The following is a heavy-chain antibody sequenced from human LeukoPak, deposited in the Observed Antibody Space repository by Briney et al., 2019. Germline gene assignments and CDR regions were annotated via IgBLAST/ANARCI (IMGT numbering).Heavy chain of an antibody. CDR2: IYHSGST. J-gene: IGHJ4*02. V-gene: IGHV4-4*02. CDR1: GGSISSSNW. D-gene: IGHD3-3*01. CDR3: ASLPYYDFWSGYYTSDY. Sequence: SETLSLTCAVSGGSISSSNWWSWVRQPPGKGLEWIGEIYHSGSTNYNPSLKSRVTISVDKSKNQFSLKLSSVTAADTAVYYCASLPYYDFWSGYYTSDYWGQGTLVTVSS.